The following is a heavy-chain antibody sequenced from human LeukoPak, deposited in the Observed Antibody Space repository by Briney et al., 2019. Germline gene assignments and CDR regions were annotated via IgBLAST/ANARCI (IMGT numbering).Heavy chain of an antibody. CDR3: ARHGGYIHLNWFDP. D-gene: IGHD6-19*01. CDR2: VSYSGTT. V-gene: IGHV4-39*01. Sequence: PSETLSLTCTGSVGFISVGTYYWVWIRQPPGKGLEWIGTVSYSGTTYYKSSLKSRVTISVDTSKNQFSLYLNSVTAADTAVCYSARHGGYIHLNWFDPWGQGTLVTVSS. CDR1: VGFISVGTYY. J-gene: IGHJ5*01.